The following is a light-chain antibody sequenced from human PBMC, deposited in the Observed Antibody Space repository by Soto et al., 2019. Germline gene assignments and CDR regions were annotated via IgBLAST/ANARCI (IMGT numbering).Light chain of an antibody. CDR3: QQYGSLPET. Sequence: EIVLTQSPGTVSLSPGERATLSCRASQSVRSDYLAWYQQKPGRAPRLLIYEASSRATGIPDRFSGSGSGTDFTLTISRLEPEDFAVYFCQQYGSLPETFGQGTKVEIK. CDR1: QSVRSDY. V-gene: IGKV3-20*01. J-gene: IGKJ1*01. CDR2: EAS.